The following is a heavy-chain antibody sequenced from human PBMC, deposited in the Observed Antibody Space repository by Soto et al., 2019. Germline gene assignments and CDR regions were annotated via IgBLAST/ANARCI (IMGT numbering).Heavy chain of an antibody. V-gene: IGHV4-59*12. CDR3: AREGYSGRWYAWGAVEI. CDR1: GGSISSYY. D-gene: IGHD6-13*01. Sequence: QVQLQESGPGLVKPSETLSLTCTVSGGSISSYYWSWIRQPPGKGLEWIGYIYYSGSTNYNPSLQRRHTISVEPSKNPFPLKLSSVTAADTAVYYCAREGYSGRWYAWGAVEIWGQGTMVTVSS. CDR2: IYYSGST. J-gene: IGHJ3*02.